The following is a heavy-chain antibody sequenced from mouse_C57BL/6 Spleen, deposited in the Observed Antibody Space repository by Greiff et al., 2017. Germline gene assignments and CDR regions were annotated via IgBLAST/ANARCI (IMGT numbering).Heavy chain of an antibody. Sequence: QVQLQQSGAELVRPGASVTLSCKASGYTFTDYEMHWVKQIPVHGLEWIGAIDPETGGTAYTQKFKGKAILTADKSSSTAYMELRSLTSEDSAVYSCARDGDSRWDDGVAYWGQGTLVTVSS. J-gene: IGHJ3*01. D-gene: IGHD4-1*01. CDR3: ARDGDSRWDDGVAY. V-gene: IGHV1-15*01. CDR1: GYTFTDYE. CDR2: IDPETGGT.